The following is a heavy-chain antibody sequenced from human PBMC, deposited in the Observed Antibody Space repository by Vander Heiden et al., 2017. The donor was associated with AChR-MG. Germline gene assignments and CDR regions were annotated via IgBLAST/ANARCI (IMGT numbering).Heavy chain of an antibody. CDR2: IKSKVHGGTT. V-gene: IGHV3-15*02. J-gene: IGHJ4*02. CDR1: GFTFGDPW. Sequence: EVQLVESGVALVKPGGSLRLSCVASGFTFGDPWMSWVRQAPGKGLEWVGHIKSKVHGGTTDYAAPVKGRFTISRDDSQSTLYLQMNSLKIEDTAVYHCTTDRTQSPVDSWGQGTLVTVSS. CDR3: TTDRTQSPVDS.